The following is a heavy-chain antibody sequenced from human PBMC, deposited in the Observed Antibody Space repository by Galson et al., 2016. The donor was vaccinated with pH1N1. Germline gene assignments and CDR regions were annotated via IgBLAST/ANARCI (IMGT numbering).Heavy chain of an antibody. CDR2: IDWDDDK. J-gene: IGHJ3*01. CDR3: ARWFWESLYGRHTGAFDF. V-gene: IGHV2-70*13. CDR1: GFSLGTSGMS. D-gene: IGHD3-10*01. Sequence: PALVKPTQTLTLTCTFSGFSLGTSGMSVSWIRQPPGKALEWLALIDWDDDKDYSTSLKTRLTISKDTSKNQVVLTMTNMDPVYTATYFCARWFWESLYGRHTGAFDFWGQGTMVTVSS.